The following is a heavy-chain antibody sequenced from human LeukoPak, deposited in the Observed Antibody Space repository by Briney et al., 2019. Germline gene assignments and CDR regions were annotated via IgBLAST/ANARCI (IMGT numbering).Heavy chain of an antibody. J-gene: IGHJ4*02. V-gene: IGHV3-23*01. CDR1: GFTFSSYA. Sequence: GGSLRLSCAASGFTFSSYAMSWVRQAPGKGLEWVSTISDSGDSTDYADSVKGRFTISRDNPKNTLSLQLDSLRAEDTAVYYCAKEGRVTMGVVVITTGYYFNYWGQGTLVTVSS. CDR3: AKEGRVTMGVVVITTGYYFNY. CDR2: ISDSGDST. D-gene: IGHD3-22*01.